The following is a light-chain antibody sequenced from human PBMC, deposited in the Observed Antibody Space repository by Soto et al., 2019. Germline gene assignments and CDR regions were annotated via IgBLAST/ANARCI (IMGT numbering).Light chain of an antibody. Sequence: DIQMTQSPASLSASVGDRVTITCRASQSITIYLNWYQKKPGKAPKLMIYDASSLQSGVPSRFSGSGSGTDFTLTISSLQPEEVATDDGQQGYSTPVTFGQGTKVDIK. CDR2: DAS. CDR3: QQGYSTPVT. CDR1: QSITIY. J-gene: IGKJ1*01. V-gene: IGKV1-39*01.